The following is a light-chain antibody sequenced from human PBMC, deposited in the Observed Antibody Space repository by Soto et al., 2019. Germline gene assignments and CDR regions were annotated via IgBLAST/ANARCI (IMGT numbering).Light chain of an antibody. Sequence: EIVLTQSPGTLSLSPGERATLSCRASQSVSSSYLAWYQQNPGQAPRLLIYRASSRATGIPDRFSGSGSVTDFTLTISRLEPEDVAVYYCQQYGSSPLTFGGGTTVEIK. CDR1: QSVSSSY. CDR3: QQYGSSPLT. CDR2: RAS. J-gene: IGKJ4*01. V-gene: IGKV3-20*01.